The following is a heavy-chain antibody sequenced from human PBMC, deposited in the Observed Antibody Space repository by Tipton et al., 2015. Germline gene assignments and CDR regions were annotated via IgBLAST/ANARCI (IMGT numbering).Heavy chain of an antibody. D-gene: IGHD3-22*01. J-gene: IGHJ4*02. CDR2: IHPSDSET. V-gene: IGHV5-51*01. CDR3: ARGDLTMIVVPDY. Sequence: QSGAEVKKPGESLKISCKVSGYTFSNHWIGWVRQMPGKGLEWVGIIHPSDSETKYSPSFEGLVTISADKSTSTAYLQWSSLKASDTAVYYCARGDLTMIVVPDYWGQGTLVTVSS. CDR1: GYTFSNHW.